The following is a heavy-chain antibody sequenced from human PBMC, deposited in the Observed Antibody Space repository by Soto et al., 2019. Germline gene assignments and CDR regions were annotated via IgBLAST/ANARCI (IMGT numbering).Heavy chain of an antibody. CDR3: AREAAGILNWFDP. Sequence: PSETLSLTCTVSGGSISSYFWSWIRQPPGKGLEWIGYIYYTGSTNYNPSLKSRVTISVDTSKNQFSLKVSSVTAADTAVYYCAREAAGILNWFDPWGQGTLVNVSS. D-gene: IGHD6-25*01. CDR1: GGSISSYF. V-gene: IGHV4-59*12. CDR2: IYYTGST. J-gene: IGHJ5*02.